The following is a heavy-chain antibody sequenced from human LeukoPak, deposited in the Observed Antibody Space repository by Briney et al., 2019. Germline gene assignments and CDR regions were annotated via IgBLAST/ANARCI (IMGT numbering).Heavy chain of an antibody. D-gene: IGHD3-3*01. CDR1: GFAFSSYT. J-gene: IGHJ4*02. CDR2: ISSSSSTI. CDR3: ARELNYDFWSGPRSKFDY. V-gene: IGHV3-48*01. Sequence: GSLRLSCAASGFAFSSYTMNWVRKAPEKGLEWVSYISSSSSTIYYADSVKGRFTISRDNAKNSLYLQMNSLRAEDTAVYYCARELNYDFWSGPRSKFDYWGQGTLVTVSS.